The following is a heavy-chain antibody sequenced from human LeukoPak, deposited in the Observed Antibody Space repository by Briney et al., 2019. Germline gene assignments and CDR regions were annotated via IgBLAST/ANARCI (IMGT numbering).Heavy chain of an antibody. CDR2: ISGSGGST. CDR3: AKDMYSSGYMYYFDY. D-gene: IGHD3-22*01. V-gene: IGHV3-23*01. J-gene: IGHJ4*02. CDR1: GFTFSSYA. Sequence: PAGGSLRLSCAASGFTFSSYAMSWVRQAPGKGLEWVSAISGSGGSTYYADSVKGRFTISRDNSKNTLYLQMNSLRAEDTAVYYCAKDMYSSGYMYYFDYWGQGTLVTVSS.